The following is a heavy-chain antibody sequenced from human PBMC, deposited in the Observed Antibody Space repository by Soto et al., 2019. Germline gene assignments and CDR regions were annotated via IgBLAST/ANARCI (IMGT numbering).Heavy chain of an antibody. D-gene: IGHD1-26*01. CDR2: INGRGNYR. J-gene: IGHJ4*02. CDR1: GFTLTTYT. Sequence: PGGSLRLSCAASGFTLTTYTMNWVRQAPGMGLEWVSSINGRGNYRYYTDSVEGRFTISRDNAQNSLYLQMNSLRVEDTGVYYCAREDGVVGDTSDFDHWGQGTLVTVSS. V-gene: IGHV3-21*01. CDR3: AREDGVVGDTSDFDH.